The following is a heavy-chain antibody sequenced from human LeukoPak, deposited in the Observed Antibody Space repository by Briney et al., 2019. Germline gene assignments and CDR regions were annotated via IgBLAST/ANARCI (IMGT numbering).Heavy chain of an antibody. Sequence: ASVKVSCKASGYTFTCYYIHWVRQAPGQGLELMGWISAYNGNTNYAQKLQGRVTMTTDTSTSTAYMELRSLRSDDTAMYYCARDDSSGYGFFDYWGQGTLVTVSS. V-gene: IGHV1-18*04. J-gene: IGHJ4*02. CDR3: ARDDSSGYGFFDY. CDR2: ISAYNGNT. CDR1: GYTFTCYY. D-gene: IGHD3-22*01.